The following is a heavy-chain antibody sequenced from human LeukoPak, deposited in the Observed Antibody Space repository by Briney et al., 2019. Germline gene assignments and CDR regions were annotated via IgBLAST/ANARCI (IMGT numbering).Heavy chain of an antibody. J-gene: IGHJ5*02. CDR1: GGSFSGYY. CDR3: ARANSRYYDYVWGSYRRNNWFDP. V-gene: IGHV4-34*01. Sequence: SETLSLTCAVYGGSFSGYYWSWIRQPPGKGLEWIGEINHSGSTNYNPSLKSRVTISVDTSKNQFSLKLSSVTAADTAVYYCARANSRYYDYVWGSYRRNNWFDPWGQGTLVTVSS. CDR2: INHSGST. D-gene: IGHD3-16*02.